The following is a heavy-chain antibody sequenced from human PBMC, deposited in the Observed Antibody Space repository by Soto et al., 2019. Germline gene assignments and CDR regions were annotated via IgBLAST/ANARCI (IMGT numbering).Heavy chain of an antibody. D-gene: IGHD3-9*01. J-gene: IGHJ4*02. V-gene: IGHV1-18*04. CDR2: ISPNSGRA. Sequence: ASVKVSCKASGYTFSKYDVSWVRQAPGQGLEWLGLISPNSGRASYSEKFQGRATMSTDTPTTTAYLELRSLRSDDTAVYYCVRQYFFFGTVYPVFSYWGQGPRVTFPS. CDR1: GYTFSKYD. CDR3: VRQYFFFGTVYPVFSY.